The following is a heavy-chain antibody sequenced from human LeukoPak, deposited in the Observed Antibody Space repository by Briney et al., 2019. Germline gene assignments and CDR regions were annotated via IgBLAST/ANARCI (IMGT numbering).Heavy chain of an antibody. CDR2: INHSGST. D-gene: IGHD3-10*01. Sequence: SETLSLTCAVYGGSFSGYYWSWIRQPPGKGLEWIGEINHSGSTNYNPSLKSRVTISVDTSKDQFSLKLSSVTAADTAVYYCARLGHYGSGSRSFYYYYYMDVWGKGTTVTISS. CDR1: GGSFSGYY. CDR3: ARLGHYGSGSRSFYYYYYMDV. J-gene: IGHJ6*03. V-gene: IGHV4-34*01.